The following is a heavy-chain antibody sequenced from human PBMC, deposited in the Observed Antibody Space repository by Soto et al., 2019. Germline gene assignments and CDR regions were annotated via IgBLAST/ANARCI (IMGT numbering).Heavy chain of an antibody. CDR3: ASDGGLGYSSSTSCYTKDYYDYGMDV. D-gene: IGHD2-2*02. J-gene: IGHJ6*02. CDR2: ISAYNGNT. Sequence: ASVKVSCKASGYTFTSYGISWVRQAPGQGLEWMGWISAYNGNTNYAQKLQGRVTMTTDTSTSTAYMELRSLRSDDTAVYYCASDGGLGYSSSTSCYTKDYYDYGMDVWGQGTRFTVSS. V-gene: IGHV1-18*04. CDR1: GYTFTSYG.